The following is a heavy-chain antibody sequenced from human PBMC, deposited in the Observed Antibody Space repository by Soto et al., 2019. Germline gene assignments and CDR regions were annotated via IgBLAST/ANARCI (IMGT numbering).Heavy chain of an antibody. Sequence: QVQLVQSGAEVKKPGASVKVSCKASGYTFTSYGISWVRQAPGQGLEWMGRISAYNGNTNYAQKHQGRVTMTTDTATRKGYMELRSLRSDDSAVYYCAGVLGALRHRFDPWGKGTLVTVSS. CDR1: GYTFTSYG. J-gene: IGHJ5*02. CDR2: ISAYNGNT. V-gene: IGHV1-18*01. D-gene: IGHD6-6*01. CDR3: AGVLGALRHRFDP.